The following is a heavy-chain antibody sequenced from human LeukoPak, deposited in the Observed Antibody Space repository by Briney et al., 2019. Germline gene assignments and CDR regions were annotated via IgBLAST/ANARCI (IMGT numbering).Heavy chain of an antibody. J-gene: IGHJ4*02. CDR2: ISSSSSYI. V-gene: IGHV3-21*01. Sequence: PGGSLRLSCAASGFTFRSYTMNWVRQAPGKGLEWVSSISSSSSYIYYADSMKGRFTIPRDNAKNSLYLQMNSLRAEDTAVYYCARDRVVDPYYFDYWGQGTLVTVSS. D-gene: IGHD2-15*01. CDR1: GFTFRSYT. CDR3: ARDRVVDPYYFDY.